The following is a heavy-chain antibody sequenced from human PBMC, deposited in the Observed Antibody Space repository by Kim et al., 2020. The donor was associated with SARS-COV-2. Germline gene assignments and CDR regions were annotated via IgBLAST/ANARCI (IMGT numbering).Heavy chain of an antibody. D-gene: IGHD5-12*01. J-gene: IGHJ5*02. CDR2: ISYDGSNK. Sequence: GGSLRLSCAASGFTFSSYGMHWVRQAPGKGLEWVAVISYDGSNKYYADSVKGRFTISRDNSKNTLYLQMNSLRAEDTAVYYCAKLGIIVDIVVNNWFDPWGQGTLVTVSS. V-gene: IGHV3-30*18. CDR3: AKLGIIVDIVVNNWFDP. CDR1: GFTFSSYG.